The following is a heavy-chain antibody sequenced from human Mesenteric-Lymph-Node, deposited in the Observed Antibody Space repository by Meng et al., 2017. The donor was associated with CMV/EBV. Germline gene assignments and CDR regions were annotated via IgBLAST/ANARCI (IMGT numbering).Heavy chain of an antibody. CDR1: GFNVRDKY. J-gene: IGHJ4*02. CDR2: IYRGDNT. CDR3: TGDSVSNPNLDY. D-gene: IGHD3-10*01. Sequence: VHLVESGGGLVQPGGSLRLSCAASGFNVRDKYMSWVHQAPGKGLEWVCIIYRGDNTYYIDSVKDRFTVSRDNSKNTMYLQMNSLRVEDTAVYYCTGDSVSNPNLDYWGQGTLVTVSS. V-gene: IGHV3-66*01.